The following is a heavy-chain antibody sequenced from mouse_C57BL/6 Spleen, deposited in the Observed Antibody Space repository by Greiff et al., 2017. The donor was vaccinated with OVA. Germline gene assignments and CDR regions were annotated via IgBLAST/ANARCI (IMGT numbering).Heavy chain of an antibody. D-gene: IGHD2-4*01. V-gene: IGHV5-9-1*02. CDR3: TRVYYDYAMDY. CDR1: GFTFSSYA. CDR2: ISSGGDYI. J-gene: IGHJ4*01. Sequence: DVMLVESGEGLVKPGGSLKLSCAASGFTFSSYAMSWVRQTPEKRLEWVAYISSGGDYIYYADTVKGRFTISRDNARNTLYLQMSSLKSEDTAMYYCTRVYYDYAMDYWGQGTSVTVSS.